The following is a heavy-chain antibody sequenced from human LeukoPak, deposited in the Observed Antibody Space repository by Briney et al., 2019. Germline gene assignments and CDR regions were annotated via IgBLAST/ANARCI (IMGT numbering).Heavy chain of an antibody. CDR1: GFTFTSHA. D-gene: IGHD2-15*01. J-gene: IGHJ5*02. V-gene: IGHV3-23*01. CDR2: ISGNGGST. CDR3: AKDSAALRFDP. Sequence: GGSLRLSCAASGFTFTSHAMSWVRQAPGKGLEWVSAISGNGGSTYYADSVKGRFTISRDNSKNTLYLQMNSLRAEDTAVYYCAKDSAALRFDPWGQGTLVTVS.